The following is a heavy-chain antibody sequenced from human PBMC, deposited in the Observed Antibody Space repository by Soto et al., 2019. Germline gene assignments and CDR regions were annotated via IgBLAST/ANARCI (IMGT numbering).Heavy chain of an antibody. CDR1: GFAFSDYF. D-gene: IGHD1-26*01. J-gene: IGHJ5*02. Sequence: EVQLVESGGGLVQPGGSLRLSCAASGFAFSDYFIDWVRQAPGKGLEWVGRVRNRVRGYTTEYAASVKGRFTISRDDSKSSVYLQMNSLRTADTAVYYCVRDRSWSYESWGLGTLVTVS. CDR3: VRDRSWSYES. V-gene: IGHV3-72*01. CDR2: VRNRVRGYTT.